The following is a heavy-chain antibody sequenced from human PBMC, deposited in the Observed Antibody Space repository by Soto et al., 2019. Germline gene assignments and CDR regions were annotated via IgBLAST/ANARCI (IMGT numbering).Heavy chain of an antibody. CDR3: AREDVTFDY. V-gene: IGHV3-7*04. J-gene: IGHJ4*02. D-gene: IGHD2-21*02. CDR1: GFNFSRYW. CDR2: SRPDTDDR. Sequence: VQLVESGGGLVQPGGSLRLSCTVSGFNFSRYWMNWVSQAPGKGLEWVANSRPDTDDRFHADSVRGRFSISRDNAKKSLFLQMHSLRVEDTAVYYFAREDVTFDYWGQGILVTVSS.